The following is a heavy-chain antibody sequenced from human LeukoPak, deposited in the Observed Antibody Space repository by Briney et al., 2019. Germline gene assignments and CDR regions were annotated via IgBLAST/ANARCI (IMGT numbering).Heavy chain of an antibody. CDR3: ATDHSMANTAWWFDP. CDR2: INPSGTGT. CDR1: GGTFSSYA. D-gene: IGHD5-24*01. J-gene: IGHJ5*02. V-gene: IGHV1-46*01. Sequence: ASVKVSCRASGGTFSSYAISWVRQAPGQGLEWMGVINPSGTGTSYAQKFQGRITMSRDTSTSTVYMELSSLRSEDTAFYYCATDHSMANTAWWFDPWGQGTLVTVSS.